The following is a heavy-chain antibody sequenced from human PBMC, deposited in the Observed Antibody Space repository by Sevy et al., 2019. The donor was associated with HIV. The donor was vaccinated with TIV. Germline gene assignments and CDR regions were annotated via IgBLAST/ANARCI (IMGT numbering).Heavy chain of an antibody. CDR3: AKVLNPALESMMEVTVRSLKGFDV. V-gene: IGHV3-23*01. Sequence: GGSLRLSCAASRFTFNTHVMNWVRQAPGKGLEWVSSISGFGNTYYADSVRGRFTISRDNAKNTLYLQMNSLRADDTAVYYCAKVLNPALESMMEVTVRSLKGFDVWGQGTMVTVSS. D-gene: IGHD3-22*01. CDR2: ISGFGNT. J-gene: IGHJ3*01. CDR1: RFTFNTHV.